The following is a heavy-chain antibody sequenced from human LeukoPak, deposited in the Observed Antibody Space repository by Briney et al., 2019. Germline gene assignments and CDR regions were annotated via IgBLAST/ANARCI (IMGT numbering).Heavy chain of an antibody. CDR1: GFTFSSDA. V-gene: IGHV3-23*01. Sequence: GGSLRLSCAASGFTFSSDAMSWVRQAPGKGLEWVSAISGSGGSTYYADSVKGRFTISRDNSKNTLYLQMNSLRAEDTAVYYCAKEYYDFWSGYPHDYWGQGTLVTVSS. D-gene: IGHD3-3*01. J-gene: IGHJ4*02. CDR2: ISGSGGST. CDR3: AKEYYDFWSGYPHDY.